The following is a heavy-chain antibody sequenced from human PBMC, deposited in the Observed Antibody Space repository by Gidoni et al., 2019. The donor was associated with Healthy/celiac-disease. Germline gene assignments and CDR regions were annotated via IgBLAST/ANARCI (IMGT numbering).Heavy chain of an antibody. V-gene: IGHV1-46*01. Sequence: QVQLVQSGAEVKKPGASVKVSCKASGYNFTSYYMHWVPQAPGQGLEWMGIINPSGGSTSYAQKFQGRVTMTSDTSTSTVYMELSSLRSELTAVYYCARDGDGVLRFLESPGAHYYYGMDVWGQGTTVTVSS. D-gene: IGHD3-3*01. CDR1: GYNFTSYY. J-gene: IGHJ6*02. CDR3: ARDGDGVLRFLESPGAHYYYGMDV. CDR2: INPSGGST.